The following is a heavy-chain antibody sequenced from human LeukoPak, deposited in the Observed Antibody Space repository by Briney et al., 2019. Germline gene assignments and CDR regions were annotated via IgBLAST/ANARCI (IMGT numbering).Heavy chain of an antibody. CDR2: IKQDGSEK. V-gene: IGHV3-7*05. D-gene: IGHD2-2*01. CDR1: GLTFSSYW. J-gene: IGHJ4*02. CDR3: ARTQCISTRCSHYFDY. Sequence: PGGSLRLSCAASGLTFSSYWISSVRQAPGKGLEWVANIKQDGSEKYYVDSVKGRLTISRDNSKNSLYLQMNSLRAEDTAVYYCARTQCISTRCSHYFDYWGQGTLVTVSS.